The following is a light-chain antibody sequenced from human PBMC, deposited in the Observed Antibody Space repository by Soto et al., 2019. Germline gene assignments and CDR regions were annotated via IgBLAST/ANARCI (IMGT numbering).Light chain of an antibody. CDR3: QQSYSGPLT. J-gene: IGKJ4*01. Sequence: EIVLTPSPGTLSLSPVERATLSCRASQSVSGYLGWYQQKPGQAPRLLIYDASNRAYGVPARFRGSGSGTNITLSISSLQPEDFATYYCQQSYSGPLTFGGGTKVDIK. CDR2: DAS. CDR1: QSVSGY. V-gene: IGKV3-11*01.